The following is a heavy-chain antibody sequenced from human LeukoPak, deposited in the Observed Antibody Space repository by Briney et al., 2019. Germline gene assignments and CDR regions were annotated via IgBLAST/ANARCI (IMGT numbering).Heavy chain of an antibody. D-gene: IGHD3-10*01. CDR1: GFTFSSYS. CDR2: ISSSSSYI. Sequence: GGSLRLFCAASGFTFSSYSMNWVRQAPGKGLEWVSSISSSSSYIYYADSVKGRFTISRDNAKNSLYLQMNSLRAEDTAVYYCARWGGYGSGSYYNTDNWFDPWGQGTLVTVSS. V-gene: IGHV3-21*01. J-gene: IGHJ5*02. CDR3: ARWGGYGSGSYYNTDNWFDP.